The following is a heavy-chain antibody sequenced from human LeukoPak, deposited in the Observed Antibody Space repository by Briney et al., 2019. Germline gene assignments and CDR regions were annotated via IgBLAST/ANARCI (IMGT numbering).Heavy chain of an antibody. CDR1: GYTLTELS. Sequence: EASVKVSCKVSGYTLTELSMHWVRQAPGKGLEWMGGFDPEDGETIYAQKFQGRVTMTEDTSTDTAYMELSSLRSEDTAVYYCATQKHRRAAPDYWGQGTLVTVSS. V-gene: IGHV1-24*01. J-gene: IGHJ4*02. D-gene: IGHD6-13*01. CDR3: ATQKHRRAAPDY. CDR2: FDPEDGET.